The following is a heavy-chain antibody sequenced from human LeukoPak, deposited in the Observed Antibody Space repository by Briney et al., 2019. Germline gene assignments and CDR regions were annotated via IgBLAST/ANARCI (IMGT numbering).Heavy chain of an antibody. V-gene: IGHV4-34*01. D-gene: IGHD1-26*01. Sequence: PLETLSLTCAVYGGSSSGYYWSWIRQPPGKGLEWIGEINHSGSTNYNPSLKSRVTISVDTSKNQFSLKVSSVTAADTAVYYCARGRSNYYGMDVWGQGTTVTVSS. CDR3: ARGRSNYYGMDV. CDR2: INHSGST. J-gene: IGHJ6*02. CDR1: GGSSSGYY.